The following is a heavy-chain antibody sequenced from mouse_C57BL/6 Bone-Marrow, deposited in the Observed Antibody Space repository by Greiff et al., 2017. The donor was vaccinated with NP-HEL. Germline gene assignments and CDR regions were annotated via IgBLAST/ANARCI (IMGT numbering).Heavy chain of an antibody. CDR3: TRSGDGYYVYAMDY. CDR2: IDPETGGT. Sequence: VQLQQSGAELVRPGASVTLSCKASGYTFTDYEMHWVKQTPVHGLEWIGAIDPETGGTAYNQKFKGKAILTADKSPSTAYMELRSLTSDDSAVYYCTRSGDGYYVYAMDYWGQGTSVTVSS. J-gene: IGHJ4*01. V-gene: IGHV1-15*01. D-gene: IGHD2-3*01. CDR1: GYTFTDYE.